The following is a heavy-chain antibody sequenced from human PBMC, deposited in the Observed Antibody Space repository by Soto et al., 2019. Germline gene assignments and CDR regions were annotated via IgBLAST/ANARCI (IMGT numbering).Heavy chain of an antibody. CDR1: SGSISNDNW. J-gene: IGHJ6*02. CDR3: ATNSYYSLGV. CDR2: IYRSGST. V-gene: IGHV4-4*02. Sequence: QVQLQESGPGLVKPSGTLSLTCAVSSGSISNDNWWNWVRQPPGKGLEWIGEIYRSGSTNYNPSLKSRVTISLDKSTNQFSLQLSSLTAADTAVYYCATNSYYSLGVWGQGTTVTVSS.